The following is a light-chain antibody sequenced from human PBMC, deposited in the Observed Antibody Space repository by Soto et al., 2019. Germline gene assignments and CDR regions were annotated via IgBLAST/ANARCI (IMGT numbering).Light chain of an antibody. Sequence: EFVLTQSPGTLSLSPGERATLSCRASQTVRNNYLAWYQQKPGQAPRLLIYGASARALGIPARFSGSGSGTEFSFTVTSLQSEDFAVYYCQQYDQWPITFGQGTRLEIK. CDR3: QQYDQWPIT. V-gene: IGKV3-15*01. CDR2: GAS. J-gene: IGKJ5*01. CDR1: QTVRNN.